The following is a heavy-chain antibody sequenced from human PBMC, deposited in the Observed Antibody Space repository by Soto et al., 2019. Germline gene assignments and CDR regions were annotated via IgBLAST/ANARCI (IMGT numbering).Heavy chain of an antibody. V-gene: IGHV4-4*02. D-gene: IGHD3-10*01. J-gene: IGHJ4*02. Sequence: KSSETLSLTCAVSGGSISSSNWWSWVRQPPGKGLEWIGEIYHSGSTNYNPSLKSRVTISVDKSKNQFSLKLSSVTAADTAVYYCARDADNYYGSGSYSYYFDYWGQGTLVTVSS. CDR3: ARDADNYYGSGSYSYYFDY. CDR1: GGSISSSNW. CDR2: IYHSGST.